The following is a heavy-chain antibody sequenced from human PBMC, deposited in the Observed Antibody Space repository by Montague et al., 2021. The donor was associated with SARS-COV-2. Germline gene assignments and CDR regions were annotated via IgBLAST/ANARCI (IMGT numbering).Heavy chain of an antibody. CDR2: ISYDGSDK. J-gene: IGHJ4*02. CDR1: GFTFSSFA. Sequence: SLRLSCAASGFTFSSFAVHWVRQAPGKGLEWVAVISYDGSDKYYVDSVEGRFTISRDNPGNTLYLQMNSLRAEDTAVYYCARDVYSSSWFARPDNWGQGTLVTVSS. V-gene: IGHV3-30*04. D-gene: IGHD6-13*01. CDR3: ARDVYSSSWFARPDN.